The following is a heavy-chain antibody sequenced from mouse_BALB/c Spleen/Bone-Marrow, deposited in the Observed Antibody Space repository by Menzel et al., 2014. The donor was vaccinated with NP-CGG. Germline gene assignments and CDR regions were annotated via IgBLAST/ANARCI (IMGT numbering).Heavy chain of an antibody. CDR1: GFTFSSYT. Sequence: EVKVVESGGGLVQPGGSLKLSCAASGFTFSSYTMSWIRQTPEKRLGWVAYISDGGGRAYYPDTVKGRFTISRDNAKNTLYLQMSSLKSEETAMYYCARQLDSSGYVLDYWGQGTTLTVSS. J-gene: IGHJ2*01. CDR2: ISDGGGRA. V-gene: IGHV5-12-2*01. CDR3: ARQLDSSGYVLDY. D-gene: IGHD3-2*01.